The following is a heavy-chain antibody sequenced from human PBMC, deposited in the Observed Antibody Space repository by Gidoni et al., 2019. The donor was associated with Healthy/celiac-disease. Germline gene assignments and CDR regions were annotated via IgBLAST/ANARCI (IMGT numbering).Heavy chain of an antibody. CDR3: ARVGVEMATIIGGDY. CDR1: GFTFSDYY. Sequence: QVQLVESGGGLVKPGGSLRLSCAASGFTFSDYYMSWIRQAPGKGLEWVSYISSSSSYTNYADSVKGRFTISRDNAKNSLYLQMNSLRAEDTAVYYCARVGVEMATIIGGDYWGQGTLVTVSS. D-gene: IGHD5-12*01. V-gene: IGHV3-11*06. J-gene: IGHJ4*02. CDR2: ISSSSSYT.